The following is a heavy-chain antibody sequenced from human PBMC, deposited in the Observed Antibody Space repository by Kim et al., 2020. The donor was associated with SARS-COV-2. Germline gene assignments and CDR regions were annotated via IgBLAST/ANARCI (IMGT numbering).Heavy chain of an antibody. V-gene: IGHV3-30*04. CDR1: GFTFSSYA. CDR3: ARGSYGDYVVDY. Sequence: GGSLRLSCAASGFTFSSYAMHWVRQAPGKGLEWVAVISYDGSNKYYADSVKGRFTISRDNSKNTLYLQMNSLRAEDTAVYYCARGSYGDYVVDYWGQGTLVTVSS. D-gene: IGHD4-17*01. J-gene: IGHJ4*02. CDR2: ISYDGSNK.